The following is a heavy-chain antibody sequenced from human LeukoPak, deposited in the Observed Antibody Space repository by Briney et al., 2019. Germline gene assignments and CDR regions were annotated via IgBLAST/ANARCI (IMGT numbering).Heavy chain of an antibody. CDR1: GGFISSSS. Sequence: PSETLSLTCTVSGGFISSSSWSWIRQPPGKGLEWIGSVHYSGSTSYNPSLQSRVTMSVDTSKNQFSLKLTSVTATDTAVYYCARVAYGDYDDYWGQGTLVTVSS. V-gene: IGHV4-59*01. CDR3: ARVAYGDYDDY. CDR2: VHYSGST. J-gene: IGHJ4*02. D-gene: IGHD4-17*01.